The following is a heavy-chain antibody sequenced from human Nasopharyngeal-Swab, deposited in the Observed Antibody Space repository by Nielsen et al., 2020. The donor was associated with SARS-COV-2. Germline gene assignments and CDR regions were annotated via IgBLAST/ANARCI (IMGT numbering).Heavy chain of an antibody. D-gene: IGHD1-26*01. V-gene: IGHV1-8*01. J-gene: IGHJ4*02. Sequence: ASVKVSCKASGYNFTTYDFNWVRQATGQGLEWMGWMNPNSGNTGYAQKFQGRVTMTRKTSLSIAYLELRSLRSDDTAVYYCARGGVGPVGGALDYWGQGTLVTVSS. CDR3: ARGGVGPVGGALDY. CDR2: MNPNSGNT. CDR1: GYNFTTYD.